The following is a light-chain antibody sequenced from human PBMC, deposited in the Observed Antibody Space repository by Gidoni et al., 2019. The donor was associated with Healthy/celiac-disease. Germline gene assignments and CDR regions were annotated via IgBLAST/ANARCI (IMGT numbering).Light chain of an antibody. Sequence: EIGMTQSPATLSVSPGERATRSCRASQSVSSNLAWYQQKPGQAPRLLIYGASTRATGIPARFSGSGSGTEFTLTISSLQSEDFAVYYCQQYNNWPLTFGGGTKVEIK. CDR1: QSVSSN. CDR3: QQYNNWPLT. CDR2: GAS. V-gene: IGKV3D-15*01. J-gene: IGKJ4*01.